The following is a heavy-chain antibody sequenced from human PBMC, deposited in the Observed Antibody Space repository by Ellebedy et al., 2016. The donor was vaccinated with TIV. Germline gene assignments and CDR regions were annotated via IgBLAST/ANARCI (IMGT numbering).Heavy chain of an antibody. J-gene: IGHJ4*02. CDR2: ISWNSGSV. CDR1: GFTFSSYS. Sequence: GGSLRLSXAASGFTFSSYSMNWVRQAPGKGLEWVSGISWNSGSVGYADSVKGRFTISRDNAKNSLYLQMNSLRAEDTALYYCAKGGGSTDYWGQGTLVTVSS. V-gene: IGHV3-9*01. CDR3: AKGGGSTDY. D-gene: IGHD2-2*01.